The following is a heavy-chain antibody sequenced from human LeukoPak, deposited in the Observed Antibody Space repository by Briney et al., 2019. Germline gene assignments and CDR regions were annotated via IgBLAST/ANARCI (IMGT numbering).Heavy chain of an antibody. CDR2: IVPNSGGT. D-gene: IGHD1-26*01. CDR3: ATLGATSFDY. J-gene: IGHJ4*02. V-gene: IGHV1-2*02. CDR1: GYTFTDYY. Sequence: ASVKVSCKTSGYTFTDYYIHWVRHPPAQGLEWMGWIVPNSGGTKYAQKFQGRVTMTRDTFISTAYMELSRLRYDDTAVYYCATLGATSFDYWGQGALVTVSS.